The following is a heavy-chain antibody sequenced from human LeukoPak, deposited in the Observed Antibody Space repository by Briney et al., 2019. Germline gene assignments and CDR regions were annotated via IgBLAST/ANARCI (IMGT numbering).Heavy chain of an antibody. V-gene: IGHV3-53*01. Sequence: GGSLRLSCAASGFMFSSYWMSWVRQAPGKGLEWVSVIYSGGSTYYADSVKGRFTISRDNSKNTLYLQMNSLRAEDTAVYYCARHYGDGAFDIWGQGTMVTVSS. J-gene: IGHJ3*02. CDR2: IYSGGST. CDR3: ARHYGDGAFDI. CDR1: GFMFSSYW. D-gene: IGHD4-17*01.